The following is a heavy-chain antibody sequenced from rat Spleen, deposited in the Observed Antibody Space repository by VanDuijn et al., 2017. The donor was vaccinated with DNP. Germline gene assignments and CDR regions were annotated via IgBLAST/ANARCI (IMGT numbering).Heavy chain of an antibody. D-gene: IGHD1-12*02. CDR3: ARPNYYAGSYPHY. CDR2: ISYDGRST. Sequence: EVQLVESGGGLVQPGGSLKLSCAASGFTFSDYYMAWVRQAPTKGLEWVATISYDGRSTSHRDSVTGRFTISRDNAKSTLYLQMNSLRSEDMATYYCARPNYYAGSYPHYWGQGVMVTVSS. V-gene: IGHV5-7*01. CDR1: GFTFSDYY. J-gene: IGHJ2*01.